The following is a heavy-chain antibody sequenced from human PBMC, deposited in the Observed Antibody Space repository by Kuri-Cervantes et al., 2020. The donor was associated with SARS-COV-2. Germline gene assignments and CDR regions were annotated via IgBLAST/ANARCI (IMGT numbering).Heavy chain of an antibody. Sequence: ASVKVSCKASGYTFTSYDINWVRQATGQGLEWMGWMNPNSANTGYAQKFQGRVTITRNTSISTAYMELSSLRSEDAAVYYCATGAGWLRLRGYYFDYWGQGTLVTVSS. D-gene: IGHD5-12*01. CDR1: GYTFTSYD. V-gene: IGHV1-8*03. CDR3: ATGAGWLRLRGYYFDY. J-gene: IGHJ4*02. CDR2: MNPNSANT.